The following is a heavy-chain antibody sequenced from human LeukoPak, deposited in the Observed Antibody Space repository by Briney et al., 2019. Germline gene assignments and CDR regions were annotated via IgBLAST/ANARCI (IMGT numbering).Heavy chain of an antibody. Sequence: GESLKISCKGSGYSFTSYWIGWVRQMPGKGLEWMGIIYPGDSDTRYSPSFQGQVTISADKSISTAYLQWSSLKASDTAMYYCARPSYDILTDGGYFDYWGQGTLVTVSS. CDR3: ARPSYDILTDGGYFDY. CDR2: IYPGDSDT. D-gene: IGHD3-9*01. J-gene: IGHJ4*02. V-gene: IGHV5-51*01. CDR1: GYSFTSYW.